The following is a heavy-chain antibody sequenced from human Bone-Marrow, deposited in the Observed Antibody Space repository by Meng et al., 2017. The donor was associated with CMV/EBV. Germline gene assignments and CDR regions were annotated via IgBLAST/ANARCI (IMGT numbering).Heavy chain of an antibody. CDR2: IRIKANNYAT. CDR3: TGVATN. CDR1: GFMFSGSA. V-gene: IGHV3-73*01. Sequence: GGSLRLSCAASGFMFSGSAIHWVRQTSGKGLEWVGRIRIKANNYATTYAASVKGRFTISRDDSKNTAYLQMNSLKTEDTAVYYCTGVATNWGQGTLVTFSS. J-gene: IGHJ4*02. D-gene: IGHD5-12*01.